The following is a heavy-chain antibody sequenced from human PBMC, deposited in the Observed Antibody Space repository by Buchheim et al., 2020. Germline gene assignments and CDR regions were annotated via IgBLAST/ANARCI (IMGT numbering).Heavy chain of an antibody. V-gene: IGHV1-46*01. J-gene: IGHJ4*02. CDR1: GYTFTNFY. CDR2: INPSGGTT. CDR3: ARPLYCSGGSCWNYFDY. D-gene: IGHD2-15*01. Sequence: QVYLVQSGAEVKKPGASVKVSSKTSGYTFTNFYLHWVRQAPGQGLEWMGLINPSGGTTSYAQKFQGRVTVTRDTSTSTVYMELSSLRSEDTAVYYCARPLYCSGGSCWNYFDYWGQGTL.